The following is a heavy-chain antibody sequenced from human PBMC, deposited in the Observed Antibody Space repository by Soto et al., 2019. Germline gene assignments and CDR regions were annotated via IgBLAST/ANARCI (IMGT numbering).Heavy chain of an antibody. J-gene: IGHJ5*02. D-gene: IGHD2-21*02. CDR2: INPNNGAT. V-gene: IGHV1-2*02. Sequence: GASVKVSCKAPRYIFTAYFMHWVRQAPGQGLEWMGWINPNNGATHYGLSFQGRVTMTRDTSISTAYMELSSLRSDDTAVYYCASHARGDRFDPWGQGPLVTVSS. CDR3: ASHARGDRFDP. CDR1: RYIFTAYF.